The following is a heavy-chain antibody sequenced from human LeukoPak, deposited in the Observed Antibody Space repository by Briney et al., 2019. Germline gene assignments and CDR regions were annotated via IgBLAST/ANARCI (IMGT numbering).Heavy chain of an antibody. Sequence: SETLSLTCAVSGGSISSGGYSWSWIRQPPGKGLEWIGYIYHSGSTYYNPSLKSRVTISVDRSKSQFSLKLSSVTAADTAVYYCARGTIFGVVSHFDYWGQGTLVTVSS. J-gene: IGHJ4*02. CDR1: GGSISSGGYS. V-gene: IGHV4-30-2*01. CDR3: ARGTIFGVVSHFDY. CDR2: IYHSGST. D-gene: IGHD3-3*01.